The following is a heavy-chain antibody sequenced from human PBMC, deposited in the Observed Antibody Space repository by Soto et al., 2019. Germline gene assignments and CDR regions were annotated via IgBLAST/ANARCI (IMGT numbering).Heavy chain of an antibody. J-gene: IGHJ6*03. CDR3: AREGVAAAGTEHYYYYYMDV. V-gene: IGHV6-1*01. CDR1: GDSVSSNSAA. CDR2: TYYRSKWYN. Sequence: SQTLALTCAISGDSVSSNSAACNWIRQSPSRGLEWLGRTYYRSKWYNDYAVSVKSRITINPDTSKNQFSLQLNSVTPEDTAVYYCAREGVAAAGTEHYYYYYMDVWGKGTTVTVSS. D-gene: IGHD6-13*01.